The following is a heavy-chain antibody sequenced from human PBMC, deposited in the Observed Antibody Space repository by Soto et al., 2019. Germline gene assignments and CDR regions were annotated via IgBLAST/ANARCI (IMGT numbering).Heavy chain of an antibody. D-gene: IGHD3-22*01. CDR2: IYYSVFT. Sequence: SETLSLTCTVSGGSISSHYWSWIRQPPGKGLEWIGYIYYSVFTDYNPSLKSRVTISEDTSKNQFSLRLTSVTAADTAVYYCARDKNSSGYLDYSGPGMLVTVSS. J-gene: IGHJ4*02. CDR1: GGSISSHY. CDR3: ARDKNSSGYLDY. V-gene: IGHV4-59*11.